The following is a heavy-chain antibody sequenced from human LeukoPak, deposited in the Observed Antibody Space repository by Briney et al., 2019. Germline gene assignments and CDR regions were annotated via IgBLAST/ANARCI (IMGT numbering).Heavy chain of an antibody. Sequence: PSETLSLTCTVSGGSISSSSYYWGWIRQPPGKGLEWIGSIYYSGSTYYNPSLKSRVTISVGTSKNQFSLKLSSVTAADTAVYYCARHFLKGGSYYVDWGQGTLVTVSS. J-gene: IGHJ4*02. CDR2: IYYSGST. CDR3: ARHFLKGGSYYVD. D-gene: IGHD1-26*01. CDR1: GGSISSSSYY. V-gene: IGHV4-39*01.